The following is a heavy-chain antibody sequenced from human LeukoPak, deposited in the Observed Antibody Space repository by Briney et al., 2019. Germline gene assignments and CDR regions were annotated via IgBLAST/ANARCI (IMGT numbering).Heavy chain of an antibody. CDR3: ARENCNSTSCYTRYYYGIDV. J-gene: IGHJ6*02. Sequence: SVNVSCKASGGTFSNYAISWVRQAPGQGLEWMGGIIPIFGTAIYAQNFQDRVTITADESPSTAYMELSGLRSEDTAVYYCARENCNSTSCYTRYYYGIDVWGQGTTVTVSS. D-gene: IGHD2-2*02. V-gene: IGHV1-69*13. CDR1: GGTFSNYA. CDR2: IIPIFGTA.